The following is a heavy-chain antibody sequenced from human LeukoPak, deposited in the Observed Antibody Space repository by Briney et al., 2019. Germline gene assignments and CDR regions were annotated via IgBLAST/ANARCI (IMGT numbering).Heavy chain of an antibody. Sequence: PGGSLRLSCAASGFTFSSYSMNWVRQAPGKGLEWVSYISSSSSTIYYADSVKGRFTISRDNAKNSLYLQMNSLRAEDTAVYYCARDHEYDILTGYYYYYYMDVWGKGTTVTISS. V-gene: IGHV3-48*04. CDR3: ARDHEYDILTGYYYYYYMDV. D-gene: IGHD3-9*01. CDR1: GFTFSSYS. CDR2: ISSSSSTI. J-gene: IGHJ6*03.